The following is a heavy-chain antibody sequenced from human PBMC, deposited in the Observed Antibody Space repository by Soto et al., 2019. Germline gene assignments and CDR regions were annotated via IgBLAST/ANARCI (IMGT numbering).Heavy chain of an antibody. Sequence: QVQLVQSGAEVKKPGSSVKVSCKASGGTFSSYAISWVRQAPGQGLEWMGGIIPIFGTANYAQKFQGRVTITADESTSTAYMERSILRSEDTALYYCAREGRYDYSTANWFDPWGKGTLVTVSS. CDR1: GGTFSSYA. D-gene: IGHD4-4*01. CDR2: IIPIFGTA. J-gene: IGHJ5*02. V-gene: IGHV1-69*01. CDR3: AREGRYDYSTANWFDP.